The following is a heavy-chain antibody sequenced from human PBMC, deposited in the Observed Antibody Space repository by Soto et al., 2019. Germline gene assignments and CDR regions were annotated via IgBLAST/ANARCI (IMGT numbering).Heavy chain of an antibody. CDR2: IYYSVST. V-gene: IGHV4-39*01. Sequence: PSETLSLTCTVTGDSISSRSYYCGWIRQPPGKGLEWSGSIYYSVSTYNNPSLRSRVSMSIDTSKDQFSLKLKSVTAADTALYFCARQRTSVVTQAYFDVWAPGSLV. D-gene: IGHD2-21*02. J-gene: IGHJ4*02. CDR3: ARQRTSVVTQAYFDV. CDR1: GDSISSRSYY.